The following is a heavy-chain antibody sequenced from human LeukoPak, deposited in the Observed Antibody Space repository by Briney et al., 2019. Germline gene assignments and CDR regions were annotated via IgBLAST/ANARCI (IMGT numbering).Heavy chain of an antibody. D-gene: IGHD5-24*01. Sequence: GGSLRLSCAASGFTFSSYSMNWVRQAPGKGLEWVSSISSSGTYVYYADSVKGRFTISRDNAKNSLSLQMNSLRADDAAVYYCARDLAVGRWPLWHFDLWGRGTLVTVSS. J-gene: IGHJ2*01. CDR1: GFTFSSYS. V-gene: IGHV3-21*04. CDR3: ARDLAVGRWPLWHFDL. CDR2: ISSSGTYV.